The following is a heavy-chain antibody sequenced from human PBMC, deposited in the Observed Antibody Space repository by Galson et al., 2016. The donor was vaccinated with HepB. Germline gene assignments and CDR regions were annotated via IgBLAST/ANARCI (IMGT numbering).Heavy chain of an antibody. J-gene: IGHJ6*02. V-gene: IGHV3-48*02. CDR1: GFTFSSYS. CDR2: VITGNSSI. CDR3: ARILLKGWLQSRDYGMDV. D-gene: IGHD5-24*01. Sequence: SLRLSCAASGFTFSSYSINWVRQAPGKGLEWIAYVITGNSSIYYADSVKGRFTISRDNAKNALYLQMNSLRDEDTAVYYCARILLKGWLQSRDYGMDVWGQGTTVTVSS.